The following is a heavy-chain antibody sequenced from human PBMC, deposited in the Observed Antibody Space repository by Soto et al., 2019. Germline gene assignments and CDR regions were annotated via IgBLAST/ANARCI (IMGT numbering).Heavy chain of an antibody. D-gene: IGHD6-13*01. CDR3: ARDLGYSSSWYGTYARRFDP. CDR2: IIPILGIA. J-gene: IGHJ5*02. V-gene: IGHV1-69*04. CDR1: GGTFSSYT. Sequence: GASVKVSCKASGGTFSSYTISWVRQAPGQGLEWMGRIIPILGIANYAQKFQGRVTITADKSTSTAYMELSSLRSEDTAVYYCARDLGYSSSWYGTYARRFDPWGQGTLVTVSS.